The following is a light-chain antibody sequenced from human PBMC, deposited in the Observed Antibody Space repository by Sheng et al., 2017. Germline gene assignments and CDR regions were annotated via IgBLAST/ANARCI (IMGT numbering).Light chain of an antibody. CDR3: QQYGSSPPYT. J-gene: IGKJ2*01. Sequence: EIVLTQSPGTLSLSPGERATLSCRASQSVSSSYLAWYQQKPGQAPRLLIYVHPAGPLASQTGSVVVGLGQTSPLXXSRLEPEDFAVYYCQQYGSSPPYTFGQGTKLEI. CDR2: VHP. CDR1: QSVSSSY. V-gene: IGKV3-20*01.